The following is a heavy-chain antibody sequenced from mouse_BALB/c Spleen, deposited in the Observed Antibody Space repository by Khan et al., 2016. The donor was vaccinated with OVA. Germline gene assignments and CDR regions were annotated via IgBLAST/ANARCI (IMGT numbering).Heavy chain of an antibody. J-gene: IGHJ4*01. Sequence: VQLKESGPGLVAPSQSLSITCTVSGFSLTDYGVSWIRQPPGKGLEWLGVIWGGGSTYFNSALKSRLSISKDNSKSQVFLKMNSLQTDDTAMYXCAKGLWSYYFALDYWGQGTSVTVSS. CDR1: GFSLTDYG. CDR3: AKGLWSYYFALDY. V-gene: IGHV2-6-5*01. D-gene: IGHD1-1*02. CDR2: IWGGGST.